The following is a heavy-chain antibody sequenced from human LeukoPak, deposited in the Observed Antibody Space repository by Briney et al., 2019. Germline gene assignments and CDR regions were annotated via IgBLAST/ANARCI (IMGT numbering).Heavy chain of an antibody. J-gene: IGHJ4*02. Sequence: GGSLRLSCAVSGFTFRTYWMHWVRQVPGEGLVWVSRINEDGSITNYADSVKGRFTISRDNAKNSVYLQMNSLRAEDTAVYYCARGHSSGWYGVYWGQGTLVTVSS. D-gene: IGHD6-19*01. CDR1: GFTFRTYW. CDR2: INEDGSIT. CDR3: ARGHSSGWYGVY. V-gene: IGHV3-74*01.